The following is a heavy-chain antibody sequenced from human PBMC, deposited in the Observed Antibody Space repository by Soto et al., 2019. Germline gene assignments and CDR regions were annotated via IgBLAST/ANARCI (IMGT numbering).Heavy chain of an antibody. J-gene: IGHJ6*02. Sequence: QVQLVQSGAEVKKPGSSVKVSCKASGGTFSSYAISWVRQAPGQGLVWMGGIIPIFGTANYAQKFQGRVTITADESTSTAYMELSSLRSEDTAVYYCARGPLVGAFSGDYYYGMDVWGQGTMVTVSS. V-gene: IGHV1-69*01. CDR3: ARGPLVGAFSGDYYYGMDV. CDR1: GGTFSSYA. D-gene: IGHD1-26*01. CDR2: IIPIFGTA.